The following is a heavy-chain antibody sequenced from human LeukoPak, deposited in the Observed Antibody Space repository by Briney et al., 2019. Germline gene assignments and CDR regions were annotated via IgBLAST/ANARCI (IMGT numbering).Heavy chain of an antibody. V-gene: IGHV3-21*04. CDR3: ARESITGTFPLDY. J-gene: IGHJ4*02. Sequence: GGSLRLSCAASGFTFNSYTMNWVRQAPGKGLEWVSSISSGSSYIYYADSVKGRFTISRDNAKNSLYLQMNSLRAEDTAVYYCARESITGTFPLDYWGQGTLVTVSS. D-gene: IGHD1-7*01. CDR1: GFTFNSYT. CDR2: ISSGSSYI.